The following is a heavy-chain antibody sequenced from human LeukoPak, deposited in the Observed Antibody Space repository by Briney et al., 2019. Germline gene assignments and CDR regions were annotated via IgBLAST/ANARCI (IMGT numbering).Heavy chain of an antibody. CDR3: ARERVTTTAFDI. CDR1: RFTLSSYN. V-gene: IGHV3-21*01. CDR2: ITTSSTY. D-gene: IGHD5-12*01. J-gene: IGHJ3*02. Sequence: PRGSLPLSCPPSRFTLSSYNTHWVRPAAGKGLEWVSSITTSSTYYADSVKGRFTISRDNAKNSLYLQMNSLRAEDTAVYYCARERVTTTAFDIWGQGTMVTVSS.